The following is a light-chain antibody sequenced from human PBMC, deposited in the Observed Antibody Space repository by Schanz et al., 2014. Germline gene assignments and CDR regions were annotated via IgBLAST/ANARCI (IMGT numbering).Light chain of an antibody. J-gene: IGLJ2*01. CDR2: EVT. V-gene: IGLV2-23*02. Sequence: QSALTQPASVSGSPGQSITISCTGTSSDVGRYNLVSWYQQHPGKAPEVMIYEVTKRPSGVSNRFSGSKSGNTASLTISGLQPEDEADYYCCSYAGSRMIFGGGTKVTVL. CDR1: SSDVGRYNL. CDR3: CSYAGSRMI.